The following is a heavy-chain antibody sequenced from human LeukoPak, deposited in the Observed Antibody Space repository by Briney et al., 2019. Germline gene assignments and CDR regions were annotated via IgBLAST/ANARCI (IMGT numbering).Heavy chain of an antibody. CDR3: AKDAIMITFGGVIELDY. V-gene: IGHV3-30*18. CDR1: GFTFSSYG. CDR2: ISYDGSNK. J-gene: IGHJ4*02. Sequence: PSGGSLRLSCAASGFTFSSYGMHWVRQAPGKGLEWVAVISYDGSNKYYADSVKGRFTISRDNSKNTLYLQMNSLRAEDTAVYYCAKDAIMITFGGVIELDYWGQGTLVTVSS. D-gene: IGHD3-16*02.